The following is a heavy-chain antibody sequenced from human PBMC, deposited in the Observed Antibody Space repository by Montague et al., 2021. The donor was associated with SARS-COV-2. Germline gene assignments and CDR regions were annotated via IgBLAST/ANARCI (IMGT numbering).Heavy chain of an antibody. V-gene: IGHV4-59*02. J-gene: IGHJ3*02. D-gene: IGHD1-14*01. CDR2: FYSVGST. Sequence: SETLSLTCTVSGASVGSSDCGWIRQSPGKGLVLIGYFYSVGSTDYNPSLKSRATISRDTSKNQFSLKVRSVTAADTAVYYCARETMTADAFDIWGQGTMVTVSS. CDR1: GASVGSSD. CDR3: ARETMTADAFDI.